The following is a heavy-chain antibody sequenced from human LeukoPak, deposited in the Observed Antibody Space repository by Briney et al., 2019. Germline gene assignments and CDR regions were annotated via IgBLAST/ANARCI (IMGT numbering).Heavy chain of an antibody. Sequence: SETLSLTCTVSGGSMRSSSYSWAWIRQPPEKGLEWIGTVYDSGSTTYNPSLKSRVTISVDTSKSQFSLKLSSVTAADTAMYYRVRHFKSYDAYDYWGQGTLVTVSS. D-gene: IGHD3-3*01. J-gene: IGHJ4*02. CDR1: GGSMRSSSYS. V-gene: IGHV4-39*01. CDR3: VRHFKSYDAYDY. CDR2: VYDSGST.